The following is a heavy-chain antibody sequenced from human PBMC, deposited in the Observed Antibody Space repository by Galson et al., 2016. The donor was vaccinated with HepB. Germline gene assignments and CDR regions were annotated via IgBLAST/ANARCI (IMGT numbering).Heavy chain of an antibody. J-gene: IGHJ3*01. CDR3: ARRSAPLGNFDG. CDR1: GDSVSSNAAS. CDR2: TYYRSEWYN. D-gene: IGHD2-15*01. Sequence: CAISGDSVSSNAASWNLIRQSPSRGLEWLGRTYYRSEWYNEYALSVRSRITITPDISKNQFSLQLNSVAPEDTAVYFCARRSAPLGNFDGWGQGTAVTVAS. V-gene: IGHV6-1*01.